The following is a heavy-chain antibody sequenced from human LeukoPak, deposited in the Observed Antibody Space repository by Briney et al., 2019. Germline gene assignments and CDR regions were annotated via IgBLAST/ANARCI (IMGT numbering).Heavy chain of an antibody. V-gene: IGHV3-23*01. Sequence: PGGFLRLSCAASGFSFSNSGMSWVRQAPAQGLEWVAGISGGGANTHYADSVKGRFTISRDNSKNTLFLQMNSLRDEDTAIYYCSKWNGYGDYWGQGTLVTVSS. CDR1: GFSFSNSG. CDR2: ISGGGANT. D-gene: IGHD1-1*01. CDR3: SKWNGYGDY. J-gene: IGHJ4*02.